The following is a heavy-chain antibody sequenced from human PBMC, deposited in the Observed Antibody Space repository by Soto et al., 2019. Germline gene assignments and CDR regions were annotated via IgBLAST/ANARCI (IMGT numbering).Heavy chain of an antibody. J-gene: IGHJ2*01. Sequence: QVQLVQSGAEVKKPGSSVKVSCKASGGTFSSYAISWVRQAPGQGLEWMGGIIPIFGTANYAQKFQGRVTITADESTSTAYMELSSLRSEDTAVYYCARCPQAQDSSSSVWYFDLWGRGTLVTVSS. CDR3: ARCPQAQDSSSSVWYFDL. D-gene: IGHD6-6*01. V-gene: IGHV1-69*01. CDR1: GGTFSSYA. CDR2: IIPIFGTA.